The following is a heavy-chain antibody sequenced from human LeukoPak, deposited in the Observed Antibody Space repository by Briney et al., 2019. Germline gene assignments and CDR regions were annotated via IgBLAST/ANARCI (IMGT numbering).Heavy chain of an antibody. D-gene: IGHD2-2*01. CDR2: IYYSGST. CDR1: GGSISSYY. V-gene: IGHV4-59*08. Sequence: PSETLSLTCTVSGGSISSYYWSWIRQPPGKGLEWIGYIYYSGSTNYNPSLKSRVTISVDTSKNQFSLKLSSVTAADTAVYYCARAAVPAAMDYYYYMDVWGKGTTVTVSS. CDR3: ARAAVPAAMDYYYYMDV. J-gene: IGHJ6*03.